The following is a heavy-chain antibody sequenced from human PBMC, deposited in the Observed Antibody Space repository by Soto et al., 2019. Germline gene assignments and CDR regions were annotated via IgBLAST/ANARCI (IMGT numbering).Heavy chain of an antibody. Sequence: VASVKVSCKASGYTFTGYYMHWVRQAPGQGLEWMGWINPNSGGTNYAQKFQGWVTMTRDTSISTAYMELSRLRSDDTAVYYCARGGGIYSSGWYRANYAFDIWGQGTMVTVSS. J-gene: IGHJ3*02. D-gene: IGHD6-19*01. CDR1: GYTFTGYY. CDR2: INPNSGGT. V-gene: IGHV1-2*04. CDR3: ARGGGIYSSGWYRANYAFDI.